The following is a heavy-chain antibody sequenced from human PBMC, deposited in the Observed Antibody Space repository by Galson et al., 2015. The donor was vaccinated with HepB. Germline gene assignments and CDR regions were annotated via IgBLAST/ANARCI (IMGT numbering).Heavy chain of an antibody. J-gene: IGHJ4*02. CDR2: INAGNGNT. CDR1: GYTFTSYA. Sequence: SVKVSCKASGYTFTSYAMHWVRQAPGQRLEWMGWINAGNGNTKYSQKFQGRVTITRDTSASTAYMELSSLRSEDTAVYYCARTDILTGYGTDWGQGTLVTVSS. V-gene: IGHV1-3*01. CDR3: ARTDILTGYGTD. D-gene: IGHD3-9*01.